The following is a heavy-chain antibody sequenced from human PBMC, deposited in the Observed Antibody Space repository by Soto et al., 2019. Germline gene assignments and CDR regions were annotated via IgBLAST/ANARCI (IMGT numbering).Heavy chain of an antibody. V-gene: IGHV4-59*08. CDR1: GGPISSYY. D-gene: IGHD2-2*02. CDR3: ARGAIYCSSTSCYRSYYYGMDV. CDR2: IYYSGST. J-gene: IGHJ6*02. Sequence: SETLSLTCTVSGGPISSYYWSWIRQPPGKGLEWIGYIYYSGSTNYNPSLKSRVTISVDTSKNQFSLKLSSVTAADTAVYYCARGAIYCSSTSCYRSYYYGMDVWGQGTTVTVSS.